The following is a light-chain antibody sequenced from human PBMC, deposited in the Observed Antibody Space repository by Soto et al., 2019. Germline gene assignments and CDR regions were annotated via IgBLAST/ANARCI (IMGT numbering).Light chain of an antibody. CDR3: QQYGSSGT. Sequence: EIVMTQSPATLSVSPGERATLSCRASQSVSNNYLAWHQQKPGQAPRLLIYGASNRATGIPDRFSGSGSGTDFTLTISRLEPEDFAVYYCQQYGSSGTFGQGTKVDI. CDR2: GAS. CDR1: QSVSNNY. V-gene: IGKV3-20*01. J-gene: IGKJ1*01.